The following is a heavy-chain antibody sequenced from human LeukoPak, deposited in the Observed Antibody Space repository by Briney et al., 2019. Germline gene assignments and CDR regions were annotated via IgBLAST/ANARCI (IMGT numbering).Heavy chain of an antibody. Sequence: GGSLRLSCAASGFTFSSYGMHWVRQAPGKGLEWVAVIWYDGSNKYYADSVRGRFTISRDNSKNTLYLQMNSLRAEDTAVYYCARYRSGWYLFDYWGRGTLVTVSS. V-gene: IGHV3-33*01. D-gene: IGHD6-19*01. CDR2: IWYDGSNK. CDR1: GFTFSSYG. CDR3: ARYRSGWYLFDY. J-gene: IGHJ4*02.